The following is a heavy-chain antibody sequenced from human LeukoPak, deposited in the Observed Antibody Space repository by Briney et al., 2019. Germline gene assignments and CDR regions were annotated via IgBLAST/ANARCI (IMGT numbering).Heavy chain of an antibody. V-gene: IGHV5-51*01. CDR1: GYSFTSYW. Sequence: GESLKISCKGSGYSFTSYWIGWVRQMPGKGLEWVGIIYPGDSDTRYSPSFQGQVTISADKSTSTAYLQWSSLKASDTAMYYCARWASLTYGGNSRGYYYYYGMDVWGQGTTVTVSS. CDR3: ARWASLTYGGNSRGYYYYYGMDV. D-gene: IGHD4-23*01. J-gene: IGHJ6*02. CDR2: IYPGDSDT.